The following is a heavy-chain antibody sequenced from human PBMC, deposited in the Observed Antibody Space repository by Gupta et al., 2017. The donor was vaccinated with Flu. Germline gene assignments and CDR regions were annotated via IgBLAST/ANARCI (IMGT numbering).Heavy chain of an antibody. CDR1: GFTSISYS. J-gene: IGHJ4*02. CDR2: ISSSSSYI. D-gene: IGHD3-22*01. CDR3: ASEVYYYDSSGYKDMDY. Sequence: VPLVASGGGLVKPGGSLRLSLAAPGFTSISYSLTWLRQAPGKGLEWVSSISSSSSYIYYAESVKGRFTISRDNAKNSLYLQMNSLRAEDTAVYYCASEVYYYDSSGYKDMDYWGQGTLVTVSS. V-gene: IGHV3-21*01.